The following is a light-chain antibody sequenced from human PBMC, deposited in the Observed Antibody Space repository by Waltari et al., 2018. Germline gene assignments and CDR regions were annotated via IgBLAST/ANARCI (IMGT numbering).Light chain of an antibody. CDR1: QRLVPVDGNTY. CDR3: MQGTRWPYT. J-gene: IGKJ2*01. Sequence: EVVMTQSPVSLSVTLGQAASISCKSSQRLVPVDGNTYLNWFHQRPGQSPRRLIYWVFNRDFGVPDRFSGSGSGTDFTLRISRVEAEDVGVYYCMQGTRWPYTFGQGTQLDIK. V-gene: IGKV2-30*02. CDR2: WVF.